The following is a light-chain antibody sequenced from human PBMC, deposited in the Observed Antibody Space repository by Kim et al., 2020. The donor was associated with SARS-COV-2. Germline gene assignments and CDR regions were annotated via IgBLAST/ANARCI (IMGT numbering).Light chain of an antibody. Sequence: ASVKLHCTLSSGHSRYAIAWHQQQPEKGPRFLIKVNIDGSHRKGDGISDRFSGSGSGAERYLTISNLQSDDDADYYCQTWGPGFRVFGGGTQLTVL. CDR2: VNIDGSH. CDR3: QTWGPGFRV. CDR1: SGHSRYA. V-gene: IGLV4-69*01. J-gene: IGLJ2*01.